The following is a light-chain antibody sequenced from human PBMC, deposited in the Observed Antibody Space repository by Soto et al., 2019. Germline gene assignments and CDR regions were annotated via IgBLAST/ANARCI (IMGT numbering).Light chain of an antibody. J-gene: IGKJ1*01. CDR3: YQSGT. V-gene: IGKV3-20*01. Sequence: EIVLTQSPGTLSLSPGERATLSCRASQSVRANYLAWYQHKPGQAPRLLIYRASNRAVGIPDRFSGSGSGTAFALTIRRLAPEDFAVYYCYQSGTFGQGTKVDI. CDR1: QSVRANY. CDR2: RAS.